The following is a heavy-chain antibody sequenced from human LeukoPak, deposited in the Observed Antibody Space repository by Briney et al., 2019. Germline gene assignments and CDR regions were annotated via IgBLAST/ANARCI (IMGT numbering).Heavy chain of an antibody. V-gene: IGHV3-30*04. CDR2: ISYDGSIK. CDR1: GFTFRNYA. CDR3: ARVLEVVRVTAMFGAFDY. J-gene: IGHJ4*02. D-gene: IGHD2-21*02. Sequence: GGSLRLSCSVSGFTFRNYAMHWVRQAPGKGLEWVSVISYDGSIKYYADSVKGRFTISRDNSKNTLTLQMNSLRAEDTAMYFCARVLEVVRVTAMFGAFDYWGQGTLVSVSS.